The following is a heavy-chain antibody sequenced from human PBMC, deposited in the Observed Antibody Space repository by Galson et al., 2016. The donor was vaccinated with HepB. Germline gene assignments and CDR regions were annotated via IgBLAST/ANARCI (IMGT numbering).Heavy chain of an antibody. Sequence: SETLSLTCTVSGGSISSSRYPWGWIRQPPGKGLEWIGCLYYSGSTYYNSSLKSRVTISVDTSKNQFSLNLSAVTAADTAVYYCARYCSSTSCSRYGDILTGYDGPFWGQGTLVTVSS. V-gene: IGHV4-39*01. D-gene: IGHD2-2*01. CDR3: ARYCSSTSCSRYGDILTGYDGPF. CDR2: LYYSGST. CDR1: GGSISSSRYP. J-gene: IGHJ4*02.